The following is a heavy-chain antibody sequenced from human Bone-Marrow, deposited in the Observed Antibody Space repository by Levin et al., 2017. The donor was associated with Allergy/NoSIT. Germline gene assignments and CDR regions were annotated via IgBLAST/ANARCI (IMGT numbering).Heavy chain of an antibody. V-gene: IGHV1-8*01. D-gene: IGHD1-26*01. Sequence: ASVKVSCKTSGYTFGTFEISWVRQAPGQGLEWLGWMKPNSGDTGYAQKFQGRVTMASDTAISTAYMELTSLTSDDTAVYYCTRGYSGSSPLDFWGQGTVVIVSS. CDR2: MKPNSGDT. J-gene: IGHJ4*02. CDR1: GYTFGTFE. CDR3: TRGYSGSSPLDF.